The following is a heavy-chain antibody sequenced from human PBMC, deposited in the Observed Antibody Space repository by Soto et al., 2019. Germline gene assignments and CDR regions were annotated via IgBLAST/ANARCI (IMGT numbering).Heavy chain of an antibody. CDR3: ARLGHPGN. CDR2: GIPILGTA. J-gene: IGHJ4*02. Sequence: QVQLVQSGAEVKKPGSSVKVVCTAYGGSLRYSVISWVRQAPAPRRQWMGGGIPILGTANQAQKLQGRVTMTADEATSNAYMYLSSLSPDDTAVYYCARLGHPGNWGPGTLVIVSS. CDR1: GGSLRYSV. V-gene: IGHV1-69*01.